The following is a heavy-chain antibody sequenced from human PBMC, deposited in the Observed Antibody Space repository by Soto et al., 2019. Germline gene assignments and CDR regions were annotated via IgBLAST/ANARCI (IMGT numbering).Heavy chain of an antibody. CDR1: GYTFTSYY. J-gene: IGHJ2*01. CDR3: ARRAAAGTWYFDL. Sequence: QVQLVQSGAEVKKPGASVKVSCKASGYTFTSYYMHWVRQAPGQGLEWMGIINPSGGSTSYAQKLPGRVNMNRDTSKSKVYMELSSLRSEDTAVYYCARRAAAGTWYFDLWGRGTLVTVSS. V-gene: IGHV1-46*01. D-gene: IGHD6-13*01. CDR2: INPSGGST.